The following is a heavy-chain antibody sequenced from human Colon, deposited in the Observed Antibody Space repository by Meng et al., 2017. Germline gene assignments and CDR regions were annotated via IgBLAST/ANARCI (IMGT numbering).Heavy chain of an antibody. Sequence: QGQLWEAGPGLVQPSQTLSFTCTVSGGSISSGDYYWSWIRQPPGKGLEWIGYIYYSGSTYSNASLKSRVTISIDRSKSQFSLKLSSVTAADTAVYYCARDRKHYGERGWFDPWGQGTLVTVSS. D-gene: IGHD4-17*01. J-gene: IGHJ5*02. CDR1: GGSISSGDYY. V-gene: IGHV4-30-4*01. CDR2: IYYSGST. CDR3: ARDRKHYGERGWFDP.